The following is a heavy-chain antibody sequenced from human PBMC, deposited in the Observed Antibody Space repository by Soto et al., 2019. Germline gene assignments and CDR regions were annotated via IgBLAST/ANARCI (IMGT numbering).Heavy chain of an antibody. CDR2: IKYDGSEK. V-gene: IGHV3-7*03. D-gene: IGHD3-22*01. CDR3: ASSPHKDSRPDY. CDR1: GFTISSYW. J-gene: IGHJ4*02. Sequence: EVQLVESGGGLVQPGGSLRLSCAASGFTISSYWMSWVRQAPGRGLEWMANIKYDGSEKYYVDSVKGRLTISRDNAKNSLCLQMSSLRAEDTAVYYCASSPHKDSRPDYWGQGTLVTVSS.